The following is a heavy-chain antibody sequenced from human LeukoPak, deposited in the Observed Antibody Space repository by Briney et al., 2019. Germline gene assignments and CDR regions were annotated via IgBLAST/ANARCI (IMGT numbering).Heavy chain of an antibody. Sequence: GGSLRLSCAASGFTFGSYSMNWVRQAPGKGLECVSSISSSSSSIYYADSVKGRFTISRDDAKNSLYLQMNSLRAEDTAVYYCARTATDTGEFDYWGQGTLVTVSS. D-gene: IGHD6-13*01. CDR1: GFTFGSYS. J-gene: IGHJ4*02. V-gene: IGHV3-21*01. CDR2: ISSSSSSI. CDR3: ARTATDTGEFDY.